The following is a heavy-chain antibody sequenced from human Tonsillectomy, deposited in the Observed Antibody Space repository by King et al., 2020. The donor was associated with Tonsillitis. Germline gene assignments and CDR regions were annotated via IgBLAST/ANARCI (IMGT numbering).Heavy chain of an antibody. D-gene: IGHD4-23*01. J-gene: IGHJ4*02. Sequence: LQLQESGPGLVKPSETLSLTCTVSGGSVNSGSYYWSWIWQPAGKGLEWIGYVYYSGSTNYNPSLKSRVTISVDTSKHQFSLKLSSVTAADTAVYYCASFLVRSYTIDYWGQGTLVTVSS. V-gene: IGHV4-61*01. CDR3: ASFLVRSYTIDY. CDR2: VYYSGST. CDR1: GGSVNSGSYY.